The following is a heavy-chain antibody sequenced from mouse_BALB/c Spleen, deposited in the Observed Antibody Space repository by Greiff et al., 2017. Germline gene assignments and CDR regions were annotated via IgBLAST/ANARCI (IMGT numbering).Heavy chain of an antibody. J-gene: IGHJ2*01. CDR3: LCSDGYYVDY. CDR1: GFNIKDYY. Sequence: EVQLQESGAELVRSGASVKLSCTASGFNIKDYYMHWVKQRPEQGLEWIGWIDPENGDTEYAPKFQGKATMTADTSSNTAYLQLSSLTSEDTAVYYCLCSDGYYVDYWGQGTTLTVSS. V-gene: IGHV14-4*02. CDR2: IDPENGDT. D-gene: IGHD2-3*01.